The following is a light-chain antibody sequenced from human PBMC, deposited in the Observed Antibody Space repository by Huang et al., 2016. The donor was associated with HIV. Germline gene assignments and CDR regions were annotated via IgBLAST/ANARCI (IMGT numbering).Light chain of an antibody. CDR1: QGVRSN. CDR3: QQYNHGPRT. CDR2: GAS. J-gene: IGKJ2*01. V-gene: IGKV3-15*01. Sequence: EMVMTQSPDTLSLSPGERATLACSASQGVRSNLAWYQQKPCQAPRLLIYGASTRVTGIPDRFSGSGSETDVTLTIRSLESEDCAVYDCQQYNHGPRTFGQGTKLEIK.